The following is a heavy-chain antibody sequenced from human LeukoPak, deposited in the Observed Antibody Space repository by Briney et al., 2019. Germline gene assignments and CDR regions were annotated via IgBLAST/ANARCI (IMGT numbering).Heavy chain of an antibody. CDR2: IWYDASNK. J-gene: IGHJ5*02. V-gene: IGHV3-33*08. CDR1: GFTFSSYS. D-gene: IGHD1-7*01. Sequence: GGSLRLSCAASGFTFSSYSMNWVRQAPGKGLEWVAVIWYDASNKYYADSVKGRFTISRDNSKNTLYLQMNSLRDDDTAVYYCVRGVGVSRFNYLDPWGQGTLVIVSS. CDR3: VRGVGVSRFNYLDP.